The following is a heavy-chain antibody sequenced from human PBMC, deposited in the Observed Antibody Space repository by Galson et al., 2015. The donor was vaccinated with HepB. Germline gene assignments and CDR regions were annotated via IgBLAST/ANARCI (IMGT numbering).Heavy chain of an antibody. J-gene: IGHJ4*02. D-gene: IGHD3-9*01. Sequence: SLRLSCAASGFTFSSYWMSWVRQAPGKGLEWVANIKQDGSEKYYVDSVKGRFTISRDNAENSLYLQMNSLRAEDTAVYYCARDGLRGYFDWLTDYWGQGTLVTVSS. CDR1: GFTFSSYW. V-gene: IGHV3-7*03. CDR2: IKQDGSEK. CDR3: ARDGLRGYFDWLTDY.